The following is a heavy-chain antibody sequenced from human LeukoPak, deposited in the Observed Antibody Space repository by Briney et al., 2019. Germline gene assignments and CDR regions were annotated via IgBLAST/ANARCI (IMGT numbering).Heavy chain of an antibody. CDR3: AGDLRDAHKPYDAFDM. J-gene: IGHJ3*02. CDR2: ISRSNTI. V-gene: IGHV3-11*04. Sequence: GGSLRLSCAASGFTFSDYYMGWIRQAPGKGLEWVSYISRSNTIYYADSVKGRFTISRDNAKNSLYLQMNSLRAEDTAVYYCAGDLRDAHKPYDAFDMWGQGTMVTVSS. CDR1: GFTFSDYY.